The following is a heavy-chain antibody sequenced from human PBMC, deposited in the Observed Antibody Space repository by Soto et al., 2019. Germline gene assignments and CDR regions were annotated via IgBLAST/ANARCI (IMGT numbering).Heavy chain of an antibody. D-gene: IGHD6-13*01. CDR1: VFTFSIYW. J-gene: IGHJ6*02. CDR3: ARARIAAAGNGPTYYYSALDV. Sequence: GWSXRLSCSSSVFTFSIYWMHLVRQAPGKGLVFVSRINSDGSSTSYADSVKGRFTISRDNAKNTLYLQMNSLRAEDTAVYYSARARIAAAGNGPTYYYSALDVWGPGTTATV. CDR2: INSDGSST. V-gene: IGHV3-74*01.